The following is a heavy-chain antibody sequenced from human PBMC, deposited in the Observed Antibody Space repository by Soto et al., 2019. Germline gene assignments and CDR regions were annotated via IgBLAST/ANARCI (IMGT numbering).Heavy chain of an antibody. J-gene: IGHJ4*02. CDR2: TRNKANSYTT. D-gene: IGHD3-22*01. Sequence: GGSLRLSCAASGFTFSDHYMDWVRQAPGKGLEWVGRTRNKANSYTTEYAASVKGRFTISRDDSKNSLYLQVNSLKTEDTAVYYCALYYYDSSGYYWGQGTLVTVSS. CDR3: ALYYYDSSGYY. V-gene: IGHV3-72*01. CDR1: GFTFSDHY.